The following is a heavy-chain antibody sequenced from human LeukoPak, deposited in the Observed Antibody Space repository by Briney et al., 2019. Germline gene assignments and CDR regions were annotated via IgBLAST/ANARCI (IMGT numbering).Heavy chain of an antibody. V-gene: IGHV3-23*01. Sequence: GALRLSCAASGFTFSSSAMSRVRQAPGKGLEWVSAISNNGGYTYYADSVQGRFTISRDNSKNTLCLQMNSLRAEDTAVYYCAKQLGYCSDGSCYFPYWGQGTLVTVSS. J-gene: IGHJ4*02. D-gene: IGHD2-15*01. CDR3: AKQLGYCSDGSCYFPY. CDR1: GFTFSSSA. CDR2: ISNNGGYT.